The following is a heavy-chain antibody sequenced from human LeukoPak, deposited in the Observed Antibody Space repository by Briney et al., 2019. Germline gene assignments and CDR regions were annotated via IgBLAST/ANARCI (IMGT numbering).Heavy chain of an antibody. CDR1: GNSISSGDYY. CDR3: ARYFDWLPPHY. J-gene: IGHJ4*02. CDR2: IYTSGST. Sequence: SPSQTLSLTCTVSGNSISSGDYYWSWLRQPAGKGLEWIGRIYTSGSTNYNPSLKSRVTISGDTSKNQFSLRLSSVTAADTAVYYCARYFDWLPPHYWGQGTLVTVSS. D-gene: IGHD3-9*01. V-gene: IGHV4-61*02.